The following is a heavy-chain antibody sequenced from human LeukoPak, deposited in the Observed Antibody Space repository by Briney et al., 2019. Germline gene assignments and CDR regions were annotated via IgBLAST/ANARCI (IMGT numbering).Heavy chain of an antibody. Sequence: GRSLRLSCAASGFTFDDYAMPWAGQPPGKGWEGVSGISWNSGSIGYADSVKGRFTISRDNAKNSLYLQMNSLRAEDTALYYCAKVRLGELSSSFDYWGQGTLVTVSS. CDR3: AKVRLGELSSSFDY. D-gene: IGHD3-16*02. CDR1: GFTFDDYA. J-gene: IGHJ4*02. CDR2: ISWNSGSI. V-gene: IGHV3-9*01.